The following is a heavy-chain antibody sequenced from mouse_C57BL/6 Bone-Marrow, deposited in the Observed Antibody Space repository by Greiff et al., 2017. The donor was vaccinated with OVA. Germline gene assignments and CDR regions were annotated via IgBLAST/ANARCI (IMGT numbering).Heavy chain of an antibody. V-gene: IGHV1-81*01. CDR3: ARFYSEGPAWFAY. CDR1: GYTFTSYG. J-gene: IGHJ3*01. Sequence: QVQLQQSGAELARPGASVKLSCKASGYTFTSYGISWVKQRTGQGLEWIGEIYPRSGNTYYNEKFKGKATLTADKSSSTAYMELRSLTSEDSAVYFCARFYSEGPAWFAYGGQGTLVTVSA. CDR2: IYPRSGNT. D-gene: IGHD2-12*01.